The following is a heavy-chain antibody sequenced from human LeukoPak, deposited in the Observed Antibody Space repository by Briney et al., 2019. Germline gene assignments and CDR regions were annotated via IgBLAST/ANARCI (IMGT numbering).Heavy chain of an antibody. CDR3: AREYYDFWSGYYIYYYYYMDV. D-gene: IGHD3-3*01. V-gene: IGHV1-18*01. J-gene: IGHJ6*03. CDR2: ISAYNGNT. Sequence: ASVKVSCKASGYTFTSYGISWVRQAPGQGLEWMGWISAYNGNTNYAQKLQGRVTMTTDTSTSTAYMELRSLRSDDTAVYYCAREYYDFWSGYYIYYYYYMDVWGKGTTVTVSS. CDR1: GYTFTSYG.